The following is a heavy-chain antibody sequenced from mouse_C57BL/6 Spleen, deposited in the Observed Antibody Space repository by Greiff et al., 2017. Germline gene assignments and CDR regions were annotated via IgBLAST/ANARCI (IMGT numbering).Heavy chain of an antibody. V-gene: IGHV5-4*01. CDR2: ISDGGSYT. CDR1: GFTFSSYA. D-gene: IGHD1-1*01. Sequence: EVQLKESGGGLVKPGGSLKLSCAASGFTFSSYAMSWVRQTPEKRLEWVATISDGGSYTYYPDNVKGRFTISRDNAKNNLYLQMSHLKSEDTAMYYCARREYTGWYFDVWGTGTTVTVSS. CDR3: ARREYTGWYFDV. J-gene: IGHJ1*03.